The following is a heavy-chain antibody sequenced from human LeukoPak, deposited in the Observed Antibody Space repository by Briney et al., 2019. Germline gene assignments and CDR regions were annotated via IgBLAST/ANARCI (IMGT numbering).Heavy chain of an antibody. CDR1: GFTFDDYA. CDR2: TSWNSGSI. Sequence: GGSLRLSCAASGFTFDDYAMHWVRQAPGKGLEWVSGTSWNSGSIGYADSVKGRFTISRDNAKNSLYLQMSSLRAEDMALYYCAKATGPNYYDSSPYYFDYWGQGTLVTVSS. CDR3: AKATGPNYYDSSPYYFDY. J-gene: IGHJ4*02. D-gene: IGHD3-22*01. V-gene: IGHV3-9*03.